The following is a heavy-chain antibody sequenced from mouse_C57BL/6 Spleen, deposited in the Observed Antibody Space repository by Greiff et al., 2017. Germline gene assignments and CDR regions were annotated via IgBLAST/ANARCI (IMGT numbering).Heavy chain of an antibody. J-gene: IGHJ4*01. Sequence: DVLLVESGGGLVKPGGSLKLSCAASGFTFSDYGMHWVRQAPEKGLEWVAYISSGSSTIYYADTVKGRFTISRDNAKNTLFLQMTSLRSEDTAMYYCARRDYDRGGYAMDYWGQGTSVTVSS. CDR3: ARRDYDRGGYAMDY. V-gene: IGHV5-17*01. D-gene: IGHD2-4*01. CDR1: GFTFSDYG. CDR2: ISSGSSTI.